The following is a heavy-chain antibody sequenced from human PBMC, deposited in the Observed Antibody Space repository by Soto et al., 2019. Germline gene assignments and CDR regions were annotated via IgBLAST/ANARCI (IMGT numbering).Heavy chain of an antibody. CDR1: GGYVSSGDYS. CDR2: IYYSGST. CDR3: STKLLVSNLLDY. V-gene: IGHV4-30-4*01. J-gene: IGHJ4*02. Sequence: NLPLTCTVSGGYVSSGDYSWGWFRQPPGKIPKWIGYIYYSGSTCYNPSLKSRVTITVDTSKNLFFRKLSSVTAASTAVYYCSTKLLVSNLLDYCCQVTQVT. D-gene: IGHD3-10*01.